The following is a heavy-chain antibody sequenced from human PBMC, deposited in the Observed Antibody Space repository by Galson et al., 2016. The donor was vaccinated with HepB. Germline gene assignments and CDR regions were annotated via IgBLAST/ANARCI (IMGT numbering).Heavy chain of an antibody. D-gene: IGHD3-10*01. V-gene: IGHV3-7*03. J-gene: IGHJ4*02. CDR3: ARKGGIYSPWGY. CDR1: GFTFSNSW. CDR2: IKQDGNEK. Sequence: SLRLSCAASGFTFSNSWMSWFRQAPGKGLEWVANIKQDGNEKYYVDSVKGRFTIARDNAKNSMYLQMNSLRAEDTAVYYCARKGGIYSPWGYWGQGTLVTVSS.